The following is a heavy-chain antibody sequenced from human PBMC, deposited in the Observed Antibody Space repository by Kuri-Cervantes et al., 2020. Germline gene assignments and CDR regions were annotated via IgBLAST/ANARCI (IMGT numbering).Heavy chain of an antibody. Sequence: GGSLSLSCAASGFTFSTYAMNWVRQAPGKGLEWVSSISSSSSYIYYADSVKGRFTISRDNAKNSPYLQMNSLRAEDTAVYYCAREDCSSTSCYFDYWGQGTLVTVSS. V-gene: IGHV3-21*01. CDR1: GFTFSTYA. CDR2: ISSSSSYI. CDR3: AREDCSSTSCYFDY. J-gene: IGHJ4*02. D-gene: IGHD2-2*01.